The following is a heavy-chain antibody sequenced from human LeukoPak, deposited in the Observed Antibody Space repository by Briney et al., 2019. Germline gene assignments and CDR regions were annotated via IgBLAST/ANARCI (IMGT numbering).Heavy chain of an antibody. Sequence: GGSLRLSCAASGFNFRSYEMNWVRQSPGKWLEWVSYISSSGNTIYYADSVKGRFTISRDNAKNSLYLQMNSLRAEDTAVYYCARGGGYYGSGSLHYYYYGMDVWGQGTTVTVSS. CDR1: GFNFRSYE. J-gene: IGHJ6*02. CDR2: ISSSGNTI. V-gene: IGHV3-48*03. D-gene: IGHD3-10*01. CDR3: ARGGGYYGSGSLHYYYYGMDV.